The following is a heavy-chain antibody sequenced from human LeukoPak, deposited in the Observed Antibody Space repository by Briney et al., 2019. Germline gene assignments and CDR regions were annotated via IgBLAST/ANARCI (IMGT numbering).Heavy chain of an antibody. CDR1: GFTFSSYA. Sequence: GGSLRLSCAASGFTFSSYAMSWVRQAPGKGLDWVSAISASGNSTFYADSVKGRFSISRDNSKNTLYLQMNSLRAEDTAIYYCAKDRAQTPLKYWGQGTLVTVSS. D-gene: IGHD3-10*01. V-gene: IGHV3-23*01. CDR3: AKDRAQTPLKY. CDR2: ISASGNST. J-gene: IGHJ4*02.